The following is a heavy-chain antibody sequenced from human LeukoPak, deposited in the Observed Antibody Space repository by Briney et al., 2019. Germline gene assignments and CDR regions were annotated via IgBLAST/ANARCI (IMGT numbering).Heavy chain of an antibody. Sequence: GGSLRLSCAASGFTFSSYAMSWVRQAPGKGLEWVANIKQDGSEKNYVDSVKGRFTISRDNAKNSLYLQTSSLRAEDTAVYYCARGGYTFEYWGQGTLVTVSS. V-gene: IGHV3-7*01. D-gene: IGHD5-18*01. CDR3: ARGGYTFEY. J-gene: IGHJ4*02. CDR1: GFTFSSYA. CDR2: IKQDGSEK.